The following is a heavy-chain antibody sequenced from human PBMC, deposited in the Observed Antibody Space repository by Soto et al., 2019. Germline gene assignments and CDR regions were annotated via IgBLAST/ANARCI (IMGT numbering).Heavy chain of an antibody. Sequence: QVQLVQSGAEVTKPGASVKVSCKASGYTFTSYHMHWVRQAPRQGLEWMGTLNPAGDTTAHAQKFQGRVTMTRDTSTSTVYMEVTSLRSEDTAVYYCIRSGTIVGSIAPFAYWGQGTLVTVSS. CDR2: LNPAGDTT. CDR3: IRSGTIVGSIAPFAY. J-gene: IGHJ4*02. CDR1: GYTFTSYH. V-gene: IGHV1-46*03. D-gene: IGHD1-26*01.